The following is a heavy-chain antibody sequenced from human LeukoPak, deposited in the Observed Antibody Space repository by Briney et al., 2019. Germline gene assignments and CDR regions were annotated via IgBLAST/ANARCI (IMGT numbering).Heavy chain of an antibody. J-gene: IGHJ5*02. CDR2: IYYSGST. CDR3: ARAHHDSSGYYYVRWFDP. D-gene: IGHD3-22*01. V-gene: IGHV4-59*01. CDR1: GGSISSYY. Sequence: SETLSLTCTVSGGSISSYYWSWIRQPPGKGLEWIGYIYYSGSTNYNPSLKSRVTISVDTSKNQFSLKLSSVTAADTAVYYCARAHHDSSGYYYVRWFDPWGQGTLVAVSS.